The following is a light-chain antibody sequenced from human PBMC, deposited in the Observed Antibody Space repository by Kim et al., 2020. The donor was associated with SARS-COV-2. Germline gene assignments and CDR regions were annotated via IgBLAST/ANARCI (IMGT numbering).Light chain of an antibody. J-gene: IGLJ3*02. CDR1: SSDVGAYNY. CDR2: DDS. Sequence: QSALTQPRSVSGSPGQSVTISCTGTSSDVGAYNYVSWYQQHPGKAPKVMIYDDSERPSGVPDRFSGSKSGYTASLTISGLQAEDEADYYCCSYAGSYTWVFGGGTKVTVL. CDR3: CSYAGSYTWV. V-gene: IGLV2-11*01.